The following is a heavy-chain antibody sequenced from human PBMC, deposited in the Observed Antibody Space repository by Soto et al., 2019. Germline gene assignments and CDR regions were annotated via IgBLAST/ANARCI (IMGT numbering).Heavy chain of an antibody. CDR2: ISNSGGST. Sequence: GGSLRLSCAASGFTFSSHAMSWVLQAPGKGLEWVSAISNSGGSTYYADSVKGRFTISRDNSRNTLYLQMNSLRAEDTAVYYCARGGGDSTSFDYWGQGTLVTVSS. V-gene: IGHV3-23*01. D-gene: IGHD2-21*02. CDR3: ARGGGDSTSFDY. CDR1: GFTFSSHA. J-gene: IGHJ4*02.